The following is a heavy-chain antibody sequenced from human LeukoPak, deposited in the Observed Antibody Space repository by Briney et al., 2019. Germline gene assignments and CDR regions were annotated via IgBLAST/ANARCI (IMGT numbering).Heavy chain of an antibody. CDR1: GFTFSSYS. V-gene: IGHV3-21*01. D-gene: IGHD6-19*01. Sequence: PGGSLRLSCAASGFTFSSYSMNWVRQAPGKGLEWVSSISSSSSYIYYADSVKGRFTISRDNAKNSLYLQMNSLRAEDTAVYYCARSDIAVAGRDYWGQGTLVTVSS. CDR2: ISSSSSYI. CDR3: ARSDIAVAGRDY. J-gene: IGHJ4*02.